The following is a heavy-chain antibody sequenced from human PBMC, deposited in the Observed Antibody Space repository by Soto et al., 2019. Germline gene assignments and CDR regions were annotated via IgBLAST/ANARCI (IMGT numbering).Heavy chain of an antibody. CDR3: ARGQVVAAQH. CDR2: SYHSGSS. Sequence: QLQLQESGSGLVKPSQTLSLTCAVSGGSISSGGYSWSWIRQPPGKALEWIGYSYHSGSSYYNPSLKIRVTISVDRSKNQFSLKLSSVTAADTAVYYCARGQVVAAQHWGQGTPVTVST. V-gene: IGHV4-30-2*01. D-gene: IGHD2-15*01. CDR1: GGSISSGGYS. J-gene: IGHJ4*02.